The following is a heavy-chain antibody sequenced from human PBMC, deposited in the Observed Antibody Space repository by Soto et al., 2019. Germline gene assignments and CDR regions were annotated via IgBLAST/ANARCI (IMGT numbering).Heavy chain of an antibody. Sequence: PSETLSLTCTVSGGSISSGADYWSWIRQHPGKGLEWIGYIYYSGRTYYNPSLQSRVTISVDTSKNQFSLKLSSVTAADTAVYYCARNVGYQLLSGYYYYMDVWGKGTTVTVSS. CDR3: ARNVGYQLLSGYYYYMDV. J-gene: IGHJ6*03. V-gene: IGHV4-31*03. CDR1: GGSISSGADY. CDR2: IYYSGRT. D-gene: IGHD2-2*01.